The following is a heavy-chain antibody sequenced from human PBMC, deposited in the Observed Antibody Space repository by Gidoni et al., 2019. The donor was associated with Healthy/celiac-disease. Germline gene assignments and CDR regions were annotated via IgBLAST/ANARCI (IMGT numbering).Heavy chain of an antibody. CDR2: IIPICGTA. CDR3: ARRGWYYYDSSGYYGWFDP. D-gene: IGHD3-22*01. V-gene: IGHV1-69*01. J-gene: IGHJ5*02. CDR1: GGTFSSYA. Sequence: QVQLVQSGAEVKKPGSSVKVSCKASGGTFSSYAISWVRQAPGQGLEWMGGIIPICGTANYAQKFQGRVTITADESTSTAYMELSSLRSEDTAVYYCARRGWYYYDSSGYYGWFDPWGQGTLVTVSS.